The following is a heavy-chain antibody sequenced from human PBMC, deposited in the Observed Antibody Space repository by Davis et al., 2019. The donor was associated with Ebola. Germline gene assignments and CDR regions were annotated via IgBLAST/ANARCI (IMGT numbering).Heavy chain of an antibody. CDR2: ISAYNGNT. J-gene: IGHJ5*02. CDR1: GYTFTSYG. V-gene: IGHV1-18*04. CDR3: AVGYCSSTSCYTGAWFDP. Sequence: ASVKVSCKASGYTFTSYGISWVRQAPGQGLEWMGWISAYNGNTNFAQKLQGRVTMTTNTSTSTAYMELRSLRSDDTAVYYCAVGYCSSTSCYTGAWFDPWGQGTLVTVSS. D-gene: IGHD2-2*02.